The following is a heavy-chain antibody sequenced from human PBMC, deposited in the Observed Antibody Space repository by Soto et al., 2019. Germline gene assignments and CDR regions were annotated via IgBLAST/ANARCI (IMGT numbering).Heavy chain of an antibody. CDR2: IYSGDSDT. D-gene: IGHD3-10*01. J-gene: IGHJ4*02. V-gene: IGHV5-51*01. CDR1: GYSFISYW. Sequence: RESLKISCKGSGYSFISYWIGWARQKPGKGLEWMGIIYSGDSDTTYSPSFQGQVTISADKSISTAYLQWRSLKASDTAIYHCARFKAGSGTYYEPLDYWGQGTLVTVSS. CDR3: ARFKAGSGTYYEPLDY.